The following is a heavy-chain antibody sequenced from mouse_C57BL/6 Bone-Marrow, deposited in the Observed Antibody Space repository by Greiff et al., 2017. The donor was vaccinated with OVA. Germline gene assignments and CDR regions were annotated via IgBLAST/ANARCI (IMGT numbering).Heavy chain of an antibody. V-gene: IGHV1-74*01. D-gene: IGHD2-5*01. J-gene: IGHJ2*01. CDR1: GYTFTSYW. CDR3: AITYSNPDY. CDR2: IHPSDSDT. Sequence: QVQLKQPGAELVKPGASVKVSCKASGYTFTSYWMHWVKQRPGQGLEWIGRIHPSDSDTNYNQKFKGKATLTVDKSSSTADMQLSSLTSEDAAVYNCAITYSNPDYWGQGTTLTVSS.